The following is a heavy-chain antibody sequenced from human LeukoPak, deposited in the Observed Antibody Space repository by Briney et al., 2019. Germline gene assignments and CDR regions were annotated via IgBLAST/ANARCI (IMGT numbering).Heavy chain of an antibody. Sequence: GGSLRLSCAASGITVNNNYMSWVRQAPGSGLEWVSVIYTSGTTYYADSVKGRFTISRDNSKNMVYLQMNSLRAEDTAVYYCARDQLEAAGTDWGQGTLVTVSS. J-gene: IGHJ4*02. CDR1: GITVNNNY. CDR3: ARDQLEAAGTD. V-gene: IGHV3-66*01. CDR2: IYTSGTT. D-gene: IGHD6-13*01.